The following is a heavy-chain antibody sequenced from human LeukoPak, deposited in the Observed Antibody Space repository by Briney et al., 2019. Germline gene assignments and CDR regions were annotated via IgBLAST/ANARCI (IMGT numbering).Heavy chain of an antibody. V-gene: IGHV2-5*01. D-gene: IGHD6-19*01. J-gene: IGHJ5*02. CDR2: IYWNDDK. CDR3: ALSGYSSGWYVDAWFDP. Sequence: SGPTLVKPTQTLTLTCTFSGFSLSTSGVGVGWIRQPPGKALEWLALIYWNDDKRYSPSLKSRLTITKDTSKNQVVLTVTNMDPVDTATYYCALSGYSSGWYVDAWFDPWGQGTLVTVSS. CDR1: GFSLSTSGVG.